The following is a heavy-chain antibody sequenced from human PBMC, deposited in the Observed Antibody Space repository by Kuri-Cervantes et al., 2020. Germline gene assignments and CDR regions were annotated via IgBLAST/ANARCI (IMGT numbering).Heavy chain of an antibody. V-gene: IGHV3-23*01. D-gene: IGHD3-22*01. CDR2: ISGSGVST. Sequence: GGSLRLSCAASGFTFSNYAMSWVRQAPGKGLEWVSAISGSGVSTYYADSVKGRFTISRGNSKHTLYLQMNSLKTEDTAVYYCARGVNEIVVVITQLYYYYYYMDVWGKGTTVTVSS. J-gene: IGHJ6*03. CDR3: ARGVNEIVVVITQLYYYYYYMDV. CDR1: GFTFSNYA.